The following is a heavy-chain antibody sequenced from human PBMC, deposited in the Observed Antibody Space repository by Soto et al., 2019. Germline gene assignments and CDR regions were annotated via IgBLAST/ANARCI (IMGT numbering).Heavy chain of an antibody. D-gene: IGHD3-9*01. CDR1: GYTFTSYG. CDR2: ISAYNGNT. J-gene: IGHJ4*02. V-gene: IGHV1-18*01. Sequence: GASVKVSCKASGYTFTSYGISWVRQAPGQGLEWMGWISAYNGNTNYAQKLQGRVTMTTDTSTSTAYMELRSLRSDDTAVYYCARDRSYYDILTGYYYYFDYWGQGTLVTVSS. CDR3: ARDRSYYDILTGYYYYFDY.